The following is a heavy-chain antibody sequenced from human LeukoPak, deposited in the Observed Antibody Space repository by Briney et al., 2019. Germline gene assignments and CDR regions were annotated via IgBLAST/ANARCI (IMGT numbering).Heavy chain of an antibody. J-gene: IGHJ5*02. D-gene: IGHD2-2*01. V-gene: IGHV4-39*01. CDR3: ATNANYCSSTSCYARWFDP. CDR2: IYYSGST. Sequence: PPETLSLTCTVSGGSISSSSYYWGWIRQPPGKGLEWIGSIYYSGSTYYNPSLKSRVTISVDTSKNQFSLKLSSVTAADTAVYYCATNANYCSSTSCYARWFDPWGQGTLVTVSS. CDR1: GGSISSSSYY.